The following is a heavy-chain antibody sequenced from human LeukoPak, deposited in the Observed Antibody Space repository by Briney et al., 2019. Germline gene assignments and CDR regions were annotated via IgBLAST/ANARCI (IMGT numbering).Heavy chain of an antibody. CDR3: ASPRGYSYGSSALDY. CDR2: IVVGSGNT. Sequence: SVKVSCTASGFTFTSSAVQWVRQARGQRLEWIGWIVVGSGNTNYAQKFQERVTITRDMSTSTAYMELSRLRSEDTAVYYCASPRGYSYGSSALDYWGQGTLVTVSS. J-gene: IGHJ4*02. V-gene: IGHV1-58*01. D-gene: IGHD5-18*01. CDR1: GFTFTSSA.